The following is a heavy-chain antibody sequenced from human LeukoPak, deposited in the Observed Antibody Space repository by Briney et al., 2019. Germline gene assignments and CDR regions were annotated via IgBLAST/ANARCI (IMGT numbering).Heavy chain of an antibody. J-gene: IGHJ4*02. CDR3: ARELPFDY. CDR2: ISGDGSST. Sequence: QPGGSLRLSCAASGFTFSSYWMPWVRQTPGKGLVWVSRISGDGSSTTYAESVKGRFTISRDNAKNTLYLQMNTLRAEDTAVYYCARELPFDYWGQGTLVTVSS. V-gene: IGHV3-74*01. CDR1: GFTFSSYW.